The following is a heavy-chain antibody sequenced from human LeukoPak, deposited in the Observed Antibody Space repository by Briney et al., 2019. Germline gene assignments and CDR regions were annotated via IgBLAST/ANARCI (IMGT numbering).Heavy chain of an antibody. J-gene: IGHJ5*02. CDR1: GGSISSGGYY. CDR3: ARDRDKQQLDP. CDR2: IYYSGST. V-gene: IGHV4-31*03. D-gene: IGHD6-13*01. Sequence: SETLSLTCTVSGGSISSGGYYWSWIRQHPGKGLEWIEYIYYSGSTYYNPSLKSRVTISVDTSKNQFSLKLSSVTAADTAVYYCARDRDKQQLDPWGQGTLVTVSS.